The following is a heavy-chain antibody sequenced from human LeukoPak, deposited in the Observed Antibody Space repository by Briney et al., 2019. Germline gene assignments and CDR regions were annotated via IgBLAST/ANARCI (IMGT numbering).Heavy chain of an antibody. J-gene: IGHJ4*02. V-gene: IGHV3-23*01. D-gene: IGHD6-19*01. Sequence: GGSLILSCAASGFTFSSYAMSWVRQAPGKGLEWVSAISGSGGSTYYADSVKGRFTISRDNSKNTLYLQMNSLRAEDTAVYYCAKVKRSIAVAGPDYWGQGTLVTVSS. CDR1: GFTFSSYA. CDR2: ISGSGGST. CDR3: AKVKRSIAVAGPDY.